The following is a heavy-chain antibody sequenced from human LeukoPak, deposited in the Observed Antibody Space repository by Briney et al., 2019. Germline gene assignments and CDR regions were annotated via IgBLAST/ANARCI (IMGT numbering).Heavy chain of an antibody. J-gene: IGHJ3*02. Sequence: GGSLRLSCAASGFTFDDYGMSWVRQAPGKGLEWVSGINWNGGSTGYADSVKGRFTISRDNSKNTLYLQMNSLRAEDTAVYYCARDFFTMVRGAQSRGAFDIWGQGTMVTVSS. D-gene: IGHD3-10*01. CDR2: INWNGGST. CDR3: ARDFFTMVRGAQSRGAFDI. V-gene: IGHV3-20*04. CDR1: GFTFDDYG.